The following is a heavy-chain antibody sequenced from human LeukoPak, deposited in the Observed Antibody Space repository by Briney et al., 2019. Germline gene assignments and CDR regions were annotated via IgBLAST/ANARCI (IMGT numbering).Heavy chain of an antibody. CDR1: GGSISSANYY. J-gene: IGHJ6*02. Sequence: SETLSLTCTVSGGSISSANYYWNWIRQPAGKGLEWIGRIYTSGSTDYNASLKSRVTISLDTSRNQFSLKLSSVTAADTAVYYCARIGATMVRGVGYGMDVWGQGTTVTVSS. D-gene: IGHD3-10*01. CDR2: IYTSGST. V-gene: IGHV4-61*02. CDR3: ARIGATMVRGVGYGMDV.